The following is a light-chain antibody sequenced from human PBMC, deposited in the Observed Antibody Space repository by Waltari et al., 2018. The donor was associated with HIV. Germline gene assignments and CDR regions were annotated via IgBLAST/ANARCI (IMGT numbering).Light chain of an antibody. CDR1: RSDIGSYNY. CDR3: TSFTSSSAWV. J-gene: IGLJ3*02. V-gene: IGLV2-14*03. Sequence: QSALTQPASVSGSLGQSITFSCPGTRSDIGSYNYVSGYQQHPGKAPKIIIYDVTNRPSGVSNRFSGSKSGNTASLTISGLQAEDEADYYCTSFTSSSAWVFGGGTMLTVL. CDR2: DVT.